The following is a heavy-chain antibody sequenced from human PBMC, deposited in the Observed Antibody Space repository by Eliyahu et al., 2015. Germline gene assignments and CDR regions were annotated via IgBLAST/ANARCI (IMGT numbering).Heavy chain of an antibody. J-gene: IGHJ6*02. D-gene: IGHD4-11*01. Sequence: EVHLVESGGGXIQPGGSLRLSCGASTXPVGYNYXNWVRQAPGKGLEWVSVIYAGGATYYADSVKGRFTISRDNSKNTVYLQMNSLRTEDTAVYYCARGGPYSNVESYFYSGLDVWGQGTTVIVSS. V-gene: IGHV3-53*01. CDR2: IYAGGAT. CDR3: ARGGPYSNVESYFYSGLDV. CDR1: TXPVGYNY.